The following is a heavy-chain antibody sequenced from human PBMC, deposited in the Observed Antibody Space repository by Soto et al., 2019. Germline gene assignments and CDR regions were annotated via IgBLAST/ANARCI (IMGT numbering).Heavy chain of an antibody. V-gene: IGHV1-3*01. CDR3: ERGWQLGDAEFDY. Sequence: ASVKVSCKASGYTFTSYAMHWVRQAPGQRLEWMGWINAGNGNTKYSQKFQGRVTITRDTSASTAYMELSSLRSEDTAVYYCERGWQLGDAEFDYWGQGTLVTVSS. J-gene: IGHJ4*02. D-gene: IGHD6-6*01. CDR2: INAGNGNT. CDR1: GYTFTSYA.